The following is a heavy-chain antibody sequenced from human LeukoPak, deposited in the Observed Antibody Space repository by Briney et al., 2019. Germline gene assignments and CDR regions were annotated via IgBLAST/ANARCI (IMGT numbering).Heavy chain of an antibody. CDR2: IKQGGSEK. V-gene: IGHV3-7*03. CDR1: GFTFSSYW. Sequence: GGSLRLSCAASGFTFSSYWMSWVRQAPGKGLEWVANIKQGGSEKYYVDSVKGRFTISRDNAKNSLYLQMNSLRAEDTAVYYCARAASRLPFDYWGQGTLVTVSS. D-gene: IGHD3-16*01. CDR3: ARAASRLPFDY. J-gene: IGHJ4*02.